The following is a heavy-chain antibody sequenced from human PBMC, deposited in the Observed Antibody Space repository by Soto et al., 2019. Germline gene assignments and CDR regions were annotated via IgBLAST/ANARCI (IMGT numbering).Heavy chain of an antibody. V-gene: IGHV3-48*01. J-gene: IGHJ4*02. CDR3: ARSLWSITMVRGPFDY. D-gene: IGHD3-10*01. CDR2: ISSSGSTI. CDR1: GFSFSSYT. Sequence: GGSLRLSCAASGFSFSSYTMNWVRQAPGKGLEWVSYISSSGSTIYSADSVKGRFTISRDNAKNSLYLQMNSLRAEDTAVYYCARSLWSITMVRGPFDYWGQGTLVTVSS.